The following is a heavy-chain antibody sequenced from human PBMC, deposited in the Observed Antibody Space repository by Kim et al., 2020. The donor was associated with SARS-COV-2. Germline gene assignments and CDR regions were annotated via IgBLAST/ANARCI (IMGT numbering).Heavy chain of an antibody. CDR2: IYYSGST. V-gene: IGHV4-31*03. CDR3: ARDFQNYDFWSGYYTRGYGMDV. Sequence: SETLSLTCTVSGGSISSGGYYWSWIRQHPGKGLEWIGYIYYSGSTYYNLSLKSRVTISVDTSKNQFSLKLSSVTAADTAVYYCARDFQNYDFWSGYYTRGYGMDVWGQGTTVTVSS. J-gene: IGHJ6*02. D-gene: IGHD3-3*01. CDR1: GGSISSGGYY.